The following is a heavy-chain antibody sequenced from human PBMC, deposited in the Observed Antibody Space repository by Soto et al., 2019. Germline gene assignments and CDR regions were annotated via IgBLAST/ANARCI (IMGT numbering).Heavy chain of an antibody. J-gene: IGHJ6*02. Sequence: SGPTLVNPTQTLTLTCTFSGFSLSTSGVGVGWIRQPPGKALEWPALIYWNDDKRYSPSLKSRLTITKDTSKNQVVLTMTNMDPVDTATYYCVVVPAAPLRFLEWFYYYYGMDVWGQGTTVTVSS. CDR2: IYWNDDK. V-gene: IGHV2-5*01. CDR3: VVVPAAPLRFLEWFYYYYGMDV. D-gene: IGHD3-3*01. CDR1: GFSLSTSGVG.